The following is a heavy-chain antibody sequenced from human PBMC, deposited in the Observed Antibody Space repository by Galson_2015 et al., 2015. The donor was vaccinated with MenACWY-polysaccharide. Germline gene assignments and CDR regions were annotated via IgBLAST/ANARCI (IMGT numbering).Heavy chain of an antibody. J-gene: IGHJ4*02. D-gene: IGHD2-21*01. CDR1: GYKFSSHD. CDR2: MNPNSGNT. CDR3: ARIIARKYTFADS. Sequence: VKVSCKASGYKFSSHDINWVRQATGQGLEWMGWMNPNSGNTGYAQKFQGRVTMTSNSAMTTAYMELNSLRSEDTAVYYCARIIARKYTFADSWGQGTLVTVSS. V-gene: IGHV1-8*01.